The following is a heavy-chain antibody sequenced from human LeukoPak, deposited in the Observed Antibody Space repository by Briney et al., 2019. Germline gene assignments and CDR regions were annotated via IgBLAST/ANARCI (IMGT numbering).Heavy chain of an antibody. D-gene: IGHD2-2*02. V-gene: IGHV1-69*13. Sequence: ASVKVSCKASGGTFSSYAISWVRQAPGQGLEWMGGIIPIFGTANYAQKFQGRVTITADESTSTAYMELSSLRSEDTAVYYCARDHCSSTSCYTLGGLDYWGQGTLVTVSS. CDR2: IIPIFGTA. CDR1: GGTFSSYA. CDR3: ARDHCSSTSCYTLGGLDY. J-gene: IGHJ4*02.